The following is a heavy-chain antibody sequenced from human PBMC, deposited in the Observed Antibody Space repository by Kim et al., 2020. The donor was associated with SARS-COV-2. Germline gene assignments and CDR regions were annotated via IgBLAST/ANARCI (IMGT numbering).Heavy chain of an antibody. J-gene: IGHJ4*02. CDR3: STTAAYTSAWYGGY. Sequence: GGSLRLSCAASGFTFGNAWMNWVRQAPGKGLEWVGRIKSEADGGATDYAAPVKGRFSISRDDSKNTLYLQMNSLKTEDTAVYYCSTTAAYTSAWYGGYWGQGTLVTVSS. V-gene: IGHV3-15*01. CDR1: GFTFGNAW. CDR2: IKSEADGGAT. D-gene: IGHD6-19*01.